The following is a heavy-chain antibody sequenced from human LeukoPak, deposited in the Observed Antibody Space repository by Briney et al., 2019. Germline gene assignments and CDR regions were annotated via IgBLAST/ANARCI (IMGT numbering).Heavy chain of an antibody. CDR1: GFTFSSYW. V-gene: IGHV3-7*03. Sequence: GGSLRLSCAASGFTFSSYWMSWVREAPGKGLEWVANINKDGGEKYYVDSVQGRFTISRDNAKNSLYLQMNSLRADDTDVYYCVKDPPPRYSGSPPAYWGQGTLVTVSS. J-gene: IGHJ4*02. D-gene: IGHD1-26*01. CDR3: VKDPPPRYSGSPPAY. CDR2: INKDGGEK.